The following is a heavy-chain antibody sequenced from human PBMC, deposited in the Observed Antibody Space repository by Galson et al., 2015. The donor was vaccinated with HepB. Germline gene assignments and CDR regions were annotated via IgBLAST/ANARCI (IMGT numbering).Heavy chain of an antibody. CDR2: INHSGST. Sequence: SETLSLTCAVYGGSFSGYYWSWIRQPPGKGLEWIGEINHSGSTNYNPSLKSRVTISVDTSKNQFSLKLSSVTAADTAVYYCARGPYSSGWYLPYYFDYWGQGTLVTVSS. CDR1: GGSFSGYY. J-gene: IGHJ4*02. V-gene: IGHV4-34*01. CDR3: ARGPYSSGWYLPYYFDY. D-gene: IGHD6-19*01.